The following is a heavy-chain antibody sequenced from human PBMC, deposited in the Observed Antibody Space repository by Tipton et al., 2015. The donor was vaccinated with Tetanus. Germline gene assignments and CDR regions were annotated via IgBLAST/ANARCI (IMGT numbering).Heavy chain of an antibody. CDR3: ATDPGIAAATRPANYDMDV. Sequence: QLVQSGPEVKKPGASVKVSCKASGYTFTGYYMHWVRQAPGQGLEWMGWINPNSGGTNYAQKFQGRVTMTRDTSISTAYMELSRLRSDDTAVYYCATDPGIAAATRPANYDMDVWGQGTTVTVSS. J-gene: IGHJ6*02. D-gene: IGHD6-13*01. V-gene: IGHV1-2*02. CDR1: GYTFTGYY. CDR2: INPNSGGT.